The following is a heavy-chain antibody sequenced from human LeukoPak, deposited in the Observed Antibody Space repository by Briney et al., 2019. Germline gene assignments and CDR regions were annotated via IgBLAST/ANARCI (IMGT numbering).Heavy chain of an antibody. Sequence: GGSLRLSCAASGFTFSSYALSWVRQAPGKGLEWVSAISGSGGSTYYADSVKGRFTISRDNSKNTLYPQMNSLRAEDTAEYYCAKKPARIAAADTFDYWGQGTLVTVSS. V-gene: IGHV3-23*01. D-gene: IGHD6-13*01. CDR2: ISGSGGST. CDR1: GFTFSSYA. CDR3: AKKPARIAAADTFDY. J-gene: IGHJ4*02.